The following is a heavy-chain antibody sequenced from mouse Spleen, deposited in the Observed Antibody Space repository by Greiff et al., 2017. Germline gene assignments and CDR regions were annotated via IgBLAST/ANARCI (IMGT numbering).Heavy chain of an antibody. D-gene: IGHD2-10*02. CDR1: GDSITSGY. Sequence: EVKLMESGPSLVKPSQTLSLTCSVTGDSITSGYWNWIRKFPGNKLEYMGYISYSGSTYYNPSLKSRISITRDTSKNQYYLQLNSVTTEDTATYYCARREYGNYVYYAMDYWGQGTSVTVSS. CDR3: ARREYGNYVYYAMDY. V-gene: IGHV3-8*02. CDR2: ISYSGST. J-gene: IGHJ4*01.